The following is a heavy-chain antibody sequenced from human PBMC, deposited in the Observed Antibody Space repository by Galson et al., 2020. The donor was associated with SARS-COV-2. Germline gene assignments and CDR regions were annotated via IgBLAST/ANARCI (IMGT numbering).Heavy chain of an antibody. CDR2: ISGSGGNT. Sequence: GESLKISCAASGFTFSSYAVSWVRQAPGKGLEWVSDISGSGGNTYYADSVKGRFTISRDNSKNTLYLQMDSLRAEDTAVYYCAKFAFYYDSSGYSSGDHWGQGTLVTVSS. CDR1: GFTFSSYA. V-gene: IGHV3-23*01. J-gene: IGHJ5*02. D-gene: IGHD3-22*01. CDR3: AKFAFYYDSSGYSSGDH.